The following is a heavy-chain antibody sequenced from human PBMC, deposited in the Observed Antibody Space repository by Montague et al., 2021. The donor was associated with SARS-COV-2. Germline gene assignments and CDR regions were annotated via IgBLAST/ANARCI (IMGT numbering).Heavy chain of an antibody. D-gene: IGHD3-10*01. Sequence: SETLSLTCTVSGGSISSNYWGWIRQPPGKGLEWIGYIYYSGSTNYNPSLKSRVTISVDTSKNQFSLKLSSVTAADTAVYYCARVRYYGSGTSLGMDVWGQGTTVTVSS. V-gene: IGHV4-59*01. CDR2: IYYSGST. CDR3: ARVRYYGSGTSLGMDV. J-gene: IGHJ6*02. CDR1: GGSISSNY.